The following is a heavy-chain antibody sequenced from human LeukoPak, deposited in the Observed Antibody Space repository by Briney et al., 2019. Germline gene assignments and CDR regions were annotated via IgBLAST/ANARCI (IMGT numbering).Heavy chain of an antibody. Sequence: GGSLRLSCAASGFTFSSYAMSWVRQAPGKGLEWVSAISGSGGSTYYADSVKGRFTISRDNSKNTLYLQMNSLRAEDTAVYYCAAYCSSTSCLENAFDIWGQGTMVTVSS. J-gene: IGHJ3*02. V-gene: IGHV3-23*01. CDR3: AAYCSSTSCLENAFDI. D-gene: IGHD2-2*01. CDR2: ISGSGGST. CDR1: GFTFSSYA.